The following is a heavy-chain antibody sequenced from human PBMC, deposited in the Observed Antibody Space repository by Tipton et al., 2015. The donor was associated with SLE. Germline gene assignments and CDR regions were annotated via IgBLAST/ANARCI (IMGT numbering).Heavy chain of an antibody. CDR2: IHPSGST. CDR3: ATGSGGRGDY. CDR1: GGSIRSYY. D-gene: IGHD2-15*01. J-gene: IGHJ4*02. Sequence: TLSLTCTVSGGSIRSYYSSWIRPPPGKGLEWIGYIHPSGSTNYNPSLKSRVTISVDTSRTQFSVKLSSVTAADTAVYYCATGSGGRGDYWGQGALVTVSS. V-gene: IGHV4-4*08.